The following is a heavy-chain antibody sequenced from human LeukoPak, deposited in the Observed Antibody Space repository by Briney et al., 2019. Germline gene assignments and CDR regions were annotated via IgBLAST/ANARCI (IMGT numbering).Heavy chain of an antibody. V-gene: IGHV3-23*01. CDR3: AKELKHYFGSGTYYIPYYGMDV. D-gene: IGHD3-10*01. Sequence: GGSLRLSCAASGFTFSTYAMSWVRQAPGKGLEWVSGLSGSGGSTNYADSVKGRFTISRDNSKNTLYLQMLSLRAEDTAVYYCAKELKHYFGSGTYYIPYYGMDVWGQGATVTVSS. CDR1: GFTFSTYA. J-gene: IGHJ6*02. CDR2: LSGSGGST.